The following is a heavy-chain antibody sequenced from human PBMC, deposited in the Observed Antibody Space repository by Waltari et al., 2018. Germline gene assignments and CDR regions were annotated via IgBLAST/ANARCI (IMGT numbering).Heavy chain of an antibody. D-gene: IGHD2-8*02. CDR1: GYSISSAYF. V-gene: IGHV4-38-2*02. CDR3: AKSLYTGSVSYMLTDV. J-gene: IGHJ4*02. CDR2: VHHSGSA. Sequence: QVQLQESGPGLVKPSETLSLPCTVSGYSISSAYFWGWIRQPPGKGLEWIGSVHHSGSAYYNPSLQSRVTISVDTTRGQVSLKLSSVTAADTAVYYCAKSLYTGSVSYMLTDVWGLGTLVTVSS.